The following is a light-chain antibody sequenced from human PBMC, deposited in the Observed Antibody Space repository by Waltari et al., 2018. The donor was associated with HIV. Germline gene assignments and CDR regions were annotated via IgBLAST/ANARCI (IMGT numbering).Light chain of an antibody. CDR2: DVS. V-gene: IGLV2-14*03. CDR1: SSDIGAYDY. Sequence: SALTQPASVSGSPGQSITISCTGSSSDIGAYDYVSWYQQHPGEAPKLIIYDVSRRPSGISHRFSGSKSVNTAYLTISGLQAEDEADYYGSSYTGSSTLGVFGTGTTVTVL. CDR3: SSYTGSSTLGV. J-gene: IGLJ1*01.